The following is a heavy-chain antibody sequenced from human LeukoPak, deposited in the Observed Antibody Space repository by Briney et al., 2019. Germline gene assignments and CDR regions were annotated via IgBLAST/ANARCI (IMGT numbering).Heavy chain of an antibody. J-gene: IGHJ4*02. Sequence: KPSETQSLTCSVWVDPISRYHGRWTRKPPVKGLEWIGYIYYSGSTNYNPSLKRRVTISVYTSKNQFSLKLSSVTAADTAVYYCARGGGVFDYWGQGTLVTVSS. D-gene: IGHD3-10*01. CDR1: VDPISRYH. CDR3: ARGGGVFDY. CDR2: IYYSGST. V-gene: IGHV4-59*01.